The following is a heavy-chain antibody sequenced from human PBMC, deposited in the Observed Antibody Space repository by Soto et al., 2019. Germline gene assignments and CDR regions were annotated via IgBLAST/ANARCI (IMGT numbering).Heavy chain of an antibody. CDR3: ATLTSTPVSWALSDSRGPLAI. CDR1: GFTFSSYG. Sequence: HPGGSLRLSCAASGFTFSSYGMHWVRQAPGKGLEWVAVIWYDGSNKYYADSVKGRFTISRDNSKNTLYLQMNSLRAEDTAVYYCATLTSTPVSWALSDSRGPLAIWGQGTMVTVSS. V-gene: IGHV3-33*01. J-gene: IGHJ3*02. CDR2: IWYDGSNK. D-gene: IGHD2-15*01.